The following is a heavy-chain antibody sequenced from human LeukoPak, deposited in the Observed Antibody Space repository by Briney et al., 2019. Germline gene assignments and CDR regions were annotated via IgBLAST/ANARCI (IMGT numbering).Heavy chain of an antibody. CDR2: ISAYNGNT. CDR1: GYTFTSYG. D-gene: IGHD3-9*01. CDR3: ARERLDDILTGYYYYGMDV. Sequence: ASVKVSCKASGYTFTSYGISWVRQAPGQGLEWMGWISAYNGNTNYAQKLQGRVTMTTDTSTSTVYMELSSLRSEDTAVYYCARERLDDILTGYYYYGMDVWGQGTTVTVSS. V-gene: IGHV1-18*01. J-gene: IGHJ6*02.